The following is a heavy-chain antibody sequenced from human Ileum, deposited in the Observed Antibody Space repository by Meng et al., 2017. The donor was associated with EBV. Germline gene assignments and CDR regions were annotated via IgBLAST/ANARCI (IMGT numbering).Heavy chain of an antibody. CDR1: GFTFSHYW. D-gene: IGHD2-15*01. V-gene: IGHV3-74*01. Sequence: VQLCAYAGRLVQPGVFLRLSCAASGFTFSHYWMHWVRHAPGKGLVWVSRIINDGSNTSYTDSVKGRFTISRDNAKNTVYLQMNSLRAEDTAVYYCARGAGGFDYWGQGILVTVSS. J-gene: IGHJ4*02. CDR2: IINDGSNT. CDR3: ARGAGGFDY.